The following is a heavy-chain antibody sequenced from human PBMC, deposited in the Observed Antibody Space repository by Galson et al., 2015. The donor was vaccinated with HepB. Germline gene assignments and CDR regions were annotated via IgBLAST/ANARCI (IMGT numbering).Heavy chain of an antibody. CDR3: ARDTAQYGSSWGYFDY. J-gene: IGHJ4*02. Sequence: SVKVSCKASGYTFTSYGISWVRQAPGQGLEWMGWISAYNGNTNYAQKLQGRVTMTTDTSTSSAYMELRSLRSDDTAVYYCARDTAQYGSSWGYFDYWGQGTLVTVSS. CDR1: GYTFTSYG. V-gene: IGHV1-18*01. D-gene: IGHD6-13*01. CDR2: ISAYNGNT.